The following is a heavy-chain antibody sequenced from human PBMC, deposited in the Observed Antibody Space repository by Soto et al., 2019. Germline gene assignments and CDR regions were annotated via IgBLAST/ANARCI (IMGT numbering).Heavy chain of an antibody. CDR3: ARRYSGYDLDY. Sequence: SETLSLTCAVYGGSFSGYYWSWIRQPPGKGLEWIGEINHRRSTNYNPSLKSRVTISVDTSKNQFSLKLSSVTAADTAVYYCARRYSGYDLDYRGHRTLVTVSS. D-gene: IGHD5-12*01. V-gene: IGHV4-34*01. CDR1: GGSFSGYY. CDR2: INHRRST. J-gene: IGHJ4*01.